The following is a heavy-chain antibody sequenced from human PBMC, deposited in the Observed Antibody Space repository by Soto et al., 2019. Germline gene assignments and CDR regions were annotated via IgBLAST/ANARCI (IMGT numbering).Heavy chain of an antibody. Sequence: PGGSLRLSCAASGFTFSSYSMNWVRQAPGKGLEWVSSISSSSSYIYYADSVKGRFTISRDNAKNSLYLQMNSLRAEDTTVYYCARAALGKETDSDYYMDVWGKGTTVTVSS. J-gene: IGHJ6*03. CDR1: GFTFSSYS. D-gene: IGHD1-26*01. V-gene: IGHV3-21*01. CDR3: ARAALGKETDSDYYMDV. CDR2: ISSSSSYI.